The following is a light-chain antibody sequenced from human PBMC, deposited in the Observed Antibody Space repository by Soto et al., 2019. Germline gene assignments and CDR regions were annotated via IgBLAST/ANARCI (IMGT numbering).Light chain of an antibody. Sequence: QPVLTQPPSVSAAPGQKVTISCSGSSSNIGNNYVSWYQQLPGTAPKLLIYENNKRPSGIPDRFSGSKSGTSATLGITGLQTGDEADYYCGTWDSSLSAWVFGGGTKVTVL. J-gene: IGLJ3*02. CDR1: SSNIGNNY. V-gene: IGLV1-51*02. CDR2: ENN. CDR3: GTWDSSLSAWV.